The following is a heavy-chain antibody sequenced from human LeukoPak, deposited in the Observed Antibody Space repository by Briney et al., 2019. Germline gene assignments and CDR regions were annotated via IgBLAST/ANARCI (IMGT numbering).Heavy chain of an antibody. V-gene: IGHV3-21*01. CDR3: AREGEHDNGDLDY. J-gene: IGHJ4*02. CDR2: ISRSGSST. D-gene: IGHD4-17*01. CDR1: GFTFSDAW. Sequence: GGSLRLSCAASGFTFSDAWMSWVRQAPRKGLEWVSSISRSGSSTYYADSVKGRFTISRDNAKNSLYLQMNSLRAEDTAVYYCAREGEHDNGDLDYWGQGTLVTVSS.